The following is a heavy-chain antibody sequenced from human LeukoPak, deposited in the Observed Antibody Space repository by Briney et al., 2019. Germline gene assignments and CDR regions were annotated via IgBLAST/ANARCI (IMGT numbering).Heavy chain of an antibody. D-gene: IGHD2-2*01. CDR3: ARNRVVPAAMGHYYYYGMDV. J-gene: IGHJ6*02. V-gene: IGHV5-51*01. CDR2: IYPGDSDT. CDR1: GYSFTSYW. Sequence: GESLKISCKGSGYSFTSYWIGWVRQMPGKGLEWMGIIYPGDSDTRYSPSFQGQVTISADKSISTAYLQWSSLKASDTAMYYCARNRVVPAAMGHYYYYGMDVWGQGTTVTVSS.